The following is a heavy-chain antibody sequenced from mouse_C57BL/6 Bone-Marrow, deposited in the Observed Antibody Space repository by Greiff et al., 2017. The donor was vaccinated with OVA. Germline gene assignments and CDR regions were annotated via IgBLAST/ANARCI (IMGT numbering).Heavy chain of an antibody. V-gene: IGHV5-6*01. CDR2: ISSGGSYT. CDR3: ARHDYGSVYWYCDV. CDR1: GFTFSSYG. J-gene: IGHJ1*03. D-gene: IGHD1-1*01. Sequence: EVNLVESGGDLVKPGGSLKLSCAASGFTFSSYGMSWVRQTPDKRLEWVATISSGGSYTYYPDSVKGRFTISRDNAKNTLYLQMSSLKSEDTAMYYCARHDYGSVYWYCDVWGTGTTVTVSS.